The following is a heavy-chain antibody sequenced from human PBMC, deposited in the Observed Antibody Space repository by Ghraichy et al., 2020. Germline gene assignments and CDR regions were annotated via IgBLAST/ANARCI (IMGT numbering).Heavy chain of an antibody. CDR2: IYYSGST. V-gene: IGHV4-39*01. D-gene: IGHD6-19*01. CDR1: GDPISSTNYY. J-gene: IGHJ5*02. CDR3: ATNTSGRWFDP. Sequence: SETLSLTCTVSGDPISSTNYYWGWIRQPPGKGLEWIGSIYYSGSTHYNPSLKSRVIVSIDTSKNQFSLKLSSISAADTGVYYCATNTSGRWFDPWCQGTLVTVSS.